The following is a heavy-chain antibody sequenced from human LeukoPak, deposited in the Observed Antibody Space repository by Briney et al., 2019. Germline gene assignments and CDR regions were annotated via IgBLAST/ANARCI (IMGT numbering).Heavy chain of an antibody. CDR1: GGTFSSSA. J-gene: IGHJ4*02. Sequence: GSSVKLSCKASGGTFSSSAISWVRQAPGLGLEWMGGILPIFGTANYAQKFQGRVTITADESTSTANMELSSLRTEDTAVYYCASYVRLGFLEWLLNYWGQGNLVTVSS. V-gene: IGHV1-69*01. D-gene: IGHD3-3*01. CDR2: ILPIFGTA. CDR3: ASYVRLGFLEWLLNY.